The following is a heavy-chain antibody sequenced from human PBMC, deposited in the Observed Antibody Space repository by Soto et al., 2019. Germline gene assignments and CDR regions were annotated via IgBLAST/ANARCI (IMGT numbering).Heavy chain of an antibody. J-gene: IGHJ4*02. CDR3: ARTGLLYDGSGNYYFDY. Sequence: QVQLVESGGGLVKPGGSLRLSCAASGFTFSDYYMSWIRQAPGKGLEWVSYISSSSSYTNYADSVRGRFTISRDNAKNSLYLQMNSLRAEDTAVYYCARTGLLYDGSGNYYFDYWGQGTLVTVSS. CDR1: GFTFSDYY. V-gene: IGHV3-11*05. D-gene: IGHD3-10*01. CDR2: ISSSSSYT.